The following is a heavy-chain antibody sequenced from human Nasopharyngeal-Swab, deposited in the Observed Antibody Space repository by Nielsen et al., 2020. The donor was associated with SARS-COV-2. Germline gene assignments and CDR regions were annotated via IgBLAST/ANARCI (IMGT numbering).Heavy chain of an antibody. J-gene: IGHJ5*02. CDR2: INHSGST. D-gene: IGHD4-11*01. Sequence: RQPPGKGLEWIGEINHSGSTNYNPSLKSRVTISVDTSKNQFSLKLSSVTAADTAVYYCARIGPPYSNYAVDPWGQGTLVTVSS. V-gene: IGHV4-34*01. CDR3: ARIGPPYSNYAVDP.